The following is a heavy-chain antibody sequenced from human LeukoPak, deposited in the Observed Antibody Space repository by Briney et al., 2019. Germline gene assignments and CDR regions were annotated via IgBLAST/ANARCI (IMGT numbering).Heavy chain of an antibody. CDR3: ARTRSYSSGWKLGYYYGMDV. D-gene: IGHD6-19*01. V-gene: IGHV1-18*01. CDR1: GYTFTSYG. Sequence: GASVKVSCKTSGYTFTSYGISWVRQAPGQGLEWMGWISAYNGNTNYAQKLQGRVTMTTDTSTSTAYMELRSLRSDDTAVYYCARTRSYSSGWKLGYYYGMDVWGQGTTVTVSS. J-gene: IGHJ6*02. CDR2: ISAYNGNT.